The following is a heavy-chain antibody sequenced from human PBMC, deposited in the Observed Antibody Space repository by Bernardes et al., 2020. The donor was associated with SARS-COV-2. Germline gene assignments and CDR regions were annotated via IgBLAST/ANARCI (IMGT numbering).Heavy chain of an antibody. Sequence: ASVKVSCKTSGYTFTGYYMHWVRQAPGQGLEWMGWINPNSGGTNYAQKFQGWVTMTRDTSISTAYMEVSRLRSDDTAVYYCAREVVPAAMGAFDIWGQGTMVTVSS. J-gene: IGHJ3*02. CDR1: GYTFTGYY. CDR3: AREVVPAAMGAFDI. CDR2: INPNSGGT. D-gene: IGHD2-2*01. V-gene: IGHV1-2*04.